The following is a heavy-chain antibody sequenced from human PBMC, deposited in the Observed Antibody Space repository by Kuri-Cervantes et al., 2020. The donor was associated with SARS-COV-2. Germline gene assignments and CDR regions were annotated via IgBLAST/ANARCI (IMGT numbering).Heavy chain of an antibody. CDR1: GFTFSDYY. CDR3: ARVRYSGSYYFDY. Sequence: GESLKISCAASGFTFSDYYMSWIRQAPGKGLEWVSYISSSGSTIYYADSVKGRFTISRDNAKNSLYLQMNSLRAEDTAVYYCARVRYSGSYYFDYWGQGTLVTVSS. J-gene: IGHJ4*02. CDR2: ISSSGSTI. D-gene: IGHD1-26*01. V-gene: IGHV3-11*04.